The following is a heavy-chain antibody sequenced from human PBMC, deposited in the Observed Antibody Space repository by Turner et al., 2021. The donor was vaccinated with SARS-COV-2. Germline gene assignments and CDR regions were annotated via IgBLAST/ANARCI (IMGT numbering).Heavy chain of an antibody. Sequence: QLQLQESGPGLVKPSETLSLTCTVSGASISSSSYYWGWIRQPPGKGLEWIGYIYYSGSTYYNPSLKSRVTISVDTSKNQFSLKLSAVTAADTAVYYCARHSPELRGDYFDYWGQGTLVTVSS. CDR2: IYYSGST. CDR1: GASISSSSYY. V-gene: IGHV4-39*01. J-gene: IGHJ4*02. D-gene: IGHD1-26*01. CDR3: ARHSPELRGDYFDY.